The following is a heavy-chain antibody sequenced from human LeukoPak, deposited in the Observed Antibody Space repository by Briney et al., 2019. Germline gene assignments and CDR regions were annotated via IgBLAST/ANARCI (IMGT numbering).Heavy chain of an antibody. V-gene: IGHV3-11*06. CDR3: ARGDIRKQWLVQDDY. D-gene: IGHD6-19*01. CDR1: GFTFSDYY. CDR2: ISSSSSYT. Sequence: AGSLRLSCAASGFTFSDYYMSWIRQAPGKGLEWVSYISSSSSYTNYADSVKGRFTISRDNAKNSLYLQMNSLRAEDTAVYYRARGDIRKQWLVQDDYWGQGTLVTVSS. J-gene: IGHJ4*02.